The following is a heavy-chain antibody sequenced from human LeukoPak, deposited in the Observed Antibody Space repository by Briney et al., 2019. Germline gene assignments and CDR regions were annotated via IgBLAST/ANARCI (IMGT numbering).Heavy chain of an antibody. V-gene: IGHV1-46*01. CDR2: INPSGGSA. CDR1: GYTFTSYY. J-gene: IGHJ4*02. D-gene: IGHD3-10*01. Sequence: ASVKVSCKASGYTFTSYYMHWVRQAPGQGLEWMGVINPSGGSAFYAQKLQGRVTMTRDTSTTTVYMEVSSLRSEDTAVYYCARALTGSGSGSHLDYWGQGTLVTVSS. CDR3: ARALTGSGSGSHLDY.